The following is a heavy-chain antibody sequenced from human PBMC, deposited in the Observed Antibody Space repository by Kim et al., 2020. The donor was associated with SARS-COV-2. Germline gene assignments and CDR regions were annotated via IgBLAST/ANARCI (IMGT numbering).Heavy chain of an antibody. J-gene: IGHJ4*02. D-gene: IGHD3-10*01. V-gene: IGHV1-2*02. CDR1: GYTFTDYY. Sequence: ASVKVSCKASGYTFTDYYMHWVRQAPGQGLEWMGWIIPNSGGTNSAQKFQGRVTMTRATSSSTAYMALSSLRSDDTAVYYCARVWSNYFDYWGQGTLVTV. CDR3: ARVWSNYFDY. CDR2: IIPNSGGT.